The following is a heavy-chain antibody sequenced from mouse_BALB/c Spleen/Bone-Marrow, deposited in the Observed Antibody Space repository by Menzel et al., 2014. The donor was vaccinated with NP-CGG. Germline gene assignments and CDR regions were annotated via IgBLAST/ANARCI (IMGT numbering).Heavy chain of an antibody. J-gene: IGHJ2*01. CDR2: ITSGGRYT. CDR3: ARRGGEKDYFDY. V-gene: IGHV5-6*01. CDR1: GFTFSSYG. Sequence: EVKLVESGEDLVKSGGSLKLSCAASGFTFSSYGMSWVRQTPDKRLEWVATITSGGRYTYYPDSVKGRFTISRDNAKNPLYLQMSSLKSEDTAMYYCARRGGEKDYFDYWGQGTTLTVSS.